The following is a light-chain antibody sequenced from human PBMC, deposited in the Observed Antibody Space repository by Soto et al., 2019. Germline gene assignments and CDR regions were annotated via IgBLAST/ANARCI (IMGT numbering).Light chain of an antibody. CDR1: SSNIGSLYD. CDR2: GDN. CDR3: QSYDNSLSHVV. V-gene: IGLV1-40*01. Sequence: QSVLTQPPSVSGAPGQRVTIPCTGSSSNIGSLYDVHWYQQLPGTVPKLLIYGDNNRPSGVPDRFSGSKSGTSASLAITGLHPEDEADYYCQSYDNSLSHVVFGGGTKLTVL. J-gene: IGLJ2*01.